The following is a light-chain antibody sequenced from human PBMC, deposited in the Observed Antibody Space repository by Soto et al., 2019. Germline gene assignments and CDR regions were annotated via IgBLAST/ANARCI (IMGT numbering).Light chain of an antibody. J-gene: IGKJ5*01. CDR2: DAS. Sequence: EIVLTQSPATLSLSPGERVALSCRASQSVGSHLACYQQKPGQAPRLLIYDASSRATGIPARFSGSGSGTDFTLTISSPESEEFGVYYCQHRTNWPPVTFGQGTRLDVK. V-gene: IGKV3-11*01. CDR1: QSVGSH. CDR3: QHRTNWPPVT.